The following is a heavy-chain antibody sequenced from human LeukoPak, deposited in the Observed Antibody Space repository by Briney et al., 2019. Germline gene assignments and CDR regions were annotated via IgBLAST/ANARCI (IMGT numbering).Heavy chain of an antibody. Sequence: GGTLRLSCAASGLTFSSYGMSWVRQAPGKGLEWVSAISGSGGSTYYADSVKGRFTISRDNSKNTLYLQMNSLRAEDTAVYYCAKDQYPVDSSGYYQNWGQGTLVTVSS. V-gene: IGHV3-23*01. CDR3: AKDQYPVDSSGYYQN. J-gene: IGHJ4*02. D-gene: IGHD3-22*01. CDR1: GLTFSSYG. CDR2: ISGSGGST.